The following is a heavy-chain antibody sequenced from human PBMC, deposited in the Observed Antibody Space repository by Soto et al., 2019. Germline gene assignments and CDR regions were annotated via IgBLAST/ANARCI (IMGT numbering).Heavy chain of an antibody. V-gene: IGHV1-69*01. Sequence: QVQLVQSGAEVKKPGSSVKVSCKASGGTFSSYAISWVRQAPGQGLEWMGGIIPIFGTANYAQKFQGRVTITADECKSTYYMELSSLRYEDRAVYYCARGRVPLVPGANSYYSGMDVWGQWTTVTV. J-gene: IGHJ6*02. CDR1: GGTFSSYA. D-gene: IGHD2-2*01. CDR3: ARGRVPLVPGANSYYSGMDV. CDR2: IIPIFGTA.